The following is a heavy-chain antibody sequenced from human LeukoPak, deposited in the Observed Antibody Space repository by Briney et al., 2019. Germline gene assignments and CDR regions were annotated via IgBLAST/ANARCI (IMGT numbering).Heavy chain of an antibody. CDR1: GFAFREYW. J-gene: IGHJ3*02. CDR2: INTDGSRT. CDR3: ARARGGSFDI. V-gene: IGHV3-74*03. D-gene: IGHD3-16*01. Sequence: SGGSLRLSCAASGFAFREYWMHWVRQAPGKGLVWVSRINTDGSRTTHADSVKGRFTISRDNPKYTLYLQMNSLRDEDTAVYYCARARGGSFDIWGQGTMVTVSS.